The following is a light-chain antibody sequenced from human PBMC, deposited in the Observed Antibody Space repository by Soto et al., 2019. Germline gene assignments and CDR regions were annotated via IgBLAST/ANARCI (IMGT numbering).Light chain of an antibody. V-gene: IGLV2-14*03. J-gene: IGLJ2*01. CDR2: DVS. CDR1: SSDVGGYNY. CDR3: RSYTSSVSIA. Sequence: QSVLTQPASVSGSPGQSITISCTGTSSDVGGYNYVYWYQQHPGKAPKLLIYDVSTRPSGVPNRFSGSKSGNTASLTISGLQADDEADYYCRSYTSSVSIAFGGGTKLTVL.